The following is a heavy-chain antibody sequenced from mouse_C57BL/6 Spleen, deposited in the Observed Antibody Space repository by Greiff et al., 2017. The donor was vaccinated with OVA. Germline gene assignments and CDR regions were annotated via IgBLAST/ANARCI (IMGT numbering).Heavy chain of an antibody. Sequence: QVQLQQSGPELVKPGASVKISCKASGYSFTSYYIHWVKQRPGQGLEWIGWIYPGSGNTKYNEKFKGKATLTADTSSSTAYMQLSSLTSEDSAVYYCARERDDYAWFAYWGQGTLVTVSA. CDR2: IYPGSGNT. D-gene: IGHD2-4*01. V-gene: IGHV1-66*01. CDR3: ARERDDYAWFAY. CDR1: GYSFTSYY. J-gene: IGHJ3*01.